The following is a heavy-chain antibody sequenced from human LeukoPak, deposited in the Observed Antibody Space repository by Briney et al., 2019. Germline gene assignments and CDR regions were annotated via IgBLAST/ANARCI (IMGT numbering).Heavy chain of an antibody. Sequence: GGSLRLSCAASGFTFSSYAMSWVRQAPGKGLEWVSAISGSGGSTYYADSVKGRFTISRDNSKNALYLQMNSLRAEDTAVYYCAKDRGRWELRGWGQGTLVTVSS. CDR2: ISGSGGST. D-gene: IGHD1-26*01. V-gene: IGHV3-23*01. CDR1: GFTFSSYA. CDR3: AKDRGRWELRG. J-gene: IGHJ4*02.